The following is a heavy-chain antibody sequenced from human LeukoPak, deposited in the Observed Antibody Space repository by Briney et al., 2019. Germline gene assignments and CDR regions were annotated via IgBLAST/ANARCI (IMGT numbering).Heavy chain of an antibody. V-gene: IGHV5-51*01. J-gene: IGHJ5*02. CDR2: IYPGDSDT. CDR1: GYSFTSYW. Sequence: GESLKISCKGSGYSFTSYWIGWVRQLPGKGLEWMGIIYPGDSDTRYSPSFQGQVIISAAKSISTAYLQWSSLKASDTAMYYCARHYHYDILTGYTNWFDPWGQGTLVTVSS. CDR3: ARHYHYDILTGYTNWFDP. D-gene: IGHD3-9*01.